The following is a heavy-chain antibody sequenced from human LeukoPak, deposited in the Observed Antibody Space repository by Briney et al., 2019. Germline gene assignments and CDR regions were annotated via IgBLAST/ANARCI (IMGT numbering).Heavy chain of an antibody. V-gene: IGHV4-34*01. CDR1: GFTFSNYW. D-gene: IGHD4-17*01. CDR3: ARQAYGDYVWFDP. CDR2: INHSGST. Sequence: GSLRLSCAASGFTFSNYWMSWVRQAPGKGLEWIGEINHSGSTNYNPSLKSRVTISVDTSKNQFSLKLSSVTAADTAVYYCARQAYGDYVWFDPWGQGTLVTVSS. J-gene: IGHJ5*02.